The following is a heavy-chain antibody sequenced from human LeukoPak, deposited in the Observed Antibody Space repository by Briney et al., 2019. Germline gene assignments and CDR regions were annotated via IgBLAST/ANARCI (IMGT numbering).Heavy chain of an antibody. V-gene: IGHV3-21*01. CDR1: GFTFSSYS. Sequence: GGSLRLSCAASGFTFSSYSMNWVRQAPGKGLVWVSSISSSSSYIYYADSVKGRFTISRDNAKNSLYLQMNSLRAEDTAVYYCAREGGYSYGWYFDYWGQGTLVTVSS. J-gene: IGHJ4*02. D-gene: IGHD5-18*01. CDR3: AREGGYSYGWYFDY. CDR2: ISSSSSYI.